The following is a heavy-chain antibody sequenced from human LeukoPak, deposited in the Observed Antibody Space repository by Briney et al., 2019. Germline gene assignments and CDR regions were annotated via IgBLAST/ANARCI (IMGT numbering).Heavy chain of an antibody. CDR3: AGLSGNYNNYFDF. D-gene: IGHD1-26*01. J-gene: IGHJ4*02. CDR2: INTDGSNT. CDR1: GFTFRSYW. V-gene: IGHV3-74*01. Sequence: PGGSLRLSCAASGFTFRSYWMHWVRQAPGKGLVWISRINTDGSNTDYADSVKGRFTVSRDDAKNTLYLQMSSLRVEDTAVYYCAGLSGNYNNYFDFWSQGTLVTVSS.